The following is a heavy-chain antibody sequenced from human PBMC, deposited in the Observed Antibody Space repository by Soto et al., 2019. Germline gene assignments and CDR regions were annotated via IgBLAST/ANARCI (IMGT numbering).Heavy chain of an antibody. V-gene: IGHV3-30-3*01. CDR1: GFTFSTSV. J-gene: IGHJ4*02. CDR3: AREGFGAGRGHFGY. D-gene: IGHD3-3*01. Sequence: QVQLVESGGGVVQPGGSLRLSCAASGFTFSTSVMHWVRQAPGKGLEWMAILTDGGNKKYYADSVKGRFTISRDISETALFLQITSLRTVDAVGMYCAREGFGAGRGHFGYWGQGTFVSVTS. CDR2: LTDGGNKK.